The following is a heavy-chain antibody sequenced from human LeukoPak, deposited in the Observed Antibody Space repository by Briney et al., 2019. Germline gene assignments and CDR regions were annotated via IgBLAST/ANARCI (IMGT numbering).Heavy chain of an antibody. V-gene: IGHV4-59*01. CDR1: GGSISSYY. D-gene: IGHD2-15*01. CDR3: ATTSGGRLYYFDY. J-gene: IGHJ4*02. Sequence: SETLSLTCTVSGGSISSYYWSWIRQPPGKGLEWIGYIYYSGSTNYNPSLKSRVTISVDTSKNQFSLKLSSVTAADTAVYYCATTSGGRLYYFDYWGQGTLVTVSS. CDR2: IYYSGST.